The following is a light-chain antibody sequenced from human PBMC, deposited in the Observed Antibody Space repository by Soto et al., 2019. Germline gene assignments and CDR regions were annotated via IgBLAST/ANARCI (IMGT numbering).Light chain of an antibody. CDR2: DAS. J-gene: IGKJ4*01. V-gene: IGKV3-11*01. CDR3: LPRRNQLP. CDR1: QSVSSY. Sequence: EIVLTQSPATLSLSPGERATLSCRASQSVSSYLAWYQQKPGQAPRLLIYDASNRATGIPARFSGSGSGTDLPLAFRSLESGDFAVFFCLPRRNQLPFGGGTKVEIK.